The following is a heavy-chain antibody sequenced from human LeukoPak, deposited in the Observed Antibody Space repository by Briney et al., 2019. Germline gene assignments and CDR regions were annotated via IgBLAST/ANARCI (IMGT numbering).Heavy chain of an antibody. V-gene: IGHV3-30*18. CDR1: GSTFSSYG. J-gene: IGHJ6*02. Sequence: GRSLRLSCAASGSTFSSYGMDWVRQAPGKGLEWVAVISYDGSNKYYADSVKGRFTISRDNSKNTLYLQMNSLRAEDTAVYYCAKDLGDYPQYYYYGMDVWGQGTTVTVSS. CDR3: AKDLGDYPQYYYYGMDV. D-gene: IGHD4-17*01. CDR2: ISYDGSNK.